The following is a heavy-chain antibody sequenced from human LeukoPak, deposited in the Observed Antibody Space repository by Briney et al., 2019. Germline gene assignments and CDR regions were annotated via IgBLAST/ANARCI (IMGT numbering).Heavy chain of an antibody. V-gene: IGHV4-31*03. Sequence: SQTLSLTCTVSGGSISSGGYYWSWIRQLPGKGLEWIGYIYYSGSTYYNPSLKSRVTISVDTSKNQFSLKLSSVTAADTAVYYCARDQRYDSSGYYWFDPWGQGTLVTVSS. D-gene: IGHD3-22*01. CDR2: IYYSGST. J-gene: IGHJ5*02. CDR1: GGSISSGGYY. CDR3: ARDQRYDSSGYYWFDP.